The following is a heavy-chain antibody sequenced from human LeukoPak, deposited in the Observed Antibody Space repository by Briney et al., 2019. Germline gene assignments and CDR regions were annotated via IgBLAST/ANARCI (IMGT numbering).Heavy chain of an antibody. D-gene: IGHD5-24*01. CDR3: ARGVDMTTIFDQ. V-gene: IGHV4-59*01. Sequence: SETLSLTCTLSGGSISTYYWNWIRQPSGKGLEWIGYVYINGNTNYNPSLQSRVTISVDTPKNQFSLRLNSVTAADTAVYYCARGVDMTTIFDQWGQGTLVTVSS. CDR2: VYINGNT. CDR1: GGSISTYY. J-gene: IGHJ4*02.